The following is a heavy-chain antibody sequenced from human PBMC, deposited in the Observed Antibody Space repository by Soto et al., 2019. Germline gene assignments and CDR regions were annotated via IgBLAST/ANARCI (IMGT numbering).Heavy chain of an antibody. CDR3: ASCPPWRHSAWDFYIQHYGS. D-gene: IGHD3-3*01. J-gene: IGHJ4*02. Sequence: DSRKSSNNSSGPTFTSSAIHWLRQAPGQRHQWMGWINGGSGNTKYSQDFQGRVTVTRDTFATAADLELSSPRSADTAVYYCASCPPWRHSAWDFYIQHYGSWGEGHSVPVS. CDR2: INGGSGNT. V-gene: IGHV1-3*01. CDR1: GPTFTSSA.